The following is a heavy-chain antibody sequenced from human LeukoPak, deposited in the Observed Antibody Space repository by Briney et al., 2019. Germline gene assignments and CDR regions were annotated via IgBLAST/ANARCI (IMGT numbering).Heavy chain of an antibody. J-gene: IGHJ5*02. CDR2: IKQDGSEK. D-gene: IGHD5-24*01. CDR1: GFTFSFYW. V-gene: IGHV3-7*04. Sequence: TGGSLTLSCDASGFTFSFYWMNWVRRAPGKGLEWVANIKQDGSEKYYVDSVKGRFTISRDNAKNSLYLQMNSLRADDTAVYFCAKDLIVDNSWGQGTLVIVSS. CDR3: AKDLIVDNS.